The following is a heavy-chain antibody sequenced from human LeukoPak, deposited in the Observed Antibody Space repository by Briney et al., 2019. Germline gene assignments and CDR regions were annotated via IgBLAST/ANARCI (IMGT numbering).Heavy chain of an antibody. CDR1: GGSISSRSYY. D-gene: IGHD2-2*01. V-gene: IGHV4-39*01. J-gene: IGHJ4*02. Sequence: SETLSLTCTVSGGSISSRSYYWGWIRQPPGKGLEWIGIIYYSGSTYSNPSLRSRVTISVDTSKNQFSLKLSSVTAADTAVYYCARRAFYQKADYWGQGTLVTVSS. CDR3: ARRAFYQKADY. CDR2: IYYSGST.